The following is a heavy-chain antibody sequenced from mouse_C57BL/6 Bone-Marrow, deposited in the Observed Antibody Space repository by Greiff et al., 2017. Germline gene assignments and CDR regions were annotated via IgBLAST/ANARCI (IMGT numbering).Heavy chain of an antibody. CDR3: ARWVPCCGD. V-gene: IGHV1-64*01. J-gene: IGHJ2*01. D-gene: IGHD2-14*01. Sequence: QVQLQQPGAELVKPGASVKLSCKASGYTFTSSWMHWVKQRPGHGLEWIGMIHPHSGSTNYNEKFKSKATLPVDISSSTAYMQLSSLTSEDSAVYYCARWVPCCGDWGQGTTLTVSS. CDR1: GYTFTSSW. CDR2: IHPHSGST.